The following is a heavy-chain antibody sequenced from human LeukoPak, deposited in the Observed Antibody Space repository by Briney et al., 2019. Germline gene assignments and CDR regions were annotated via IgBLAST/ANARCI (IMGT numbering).Heavy chain of an antibody. V-gene: IGHV3-66*01. CDR3: ATNKKGGWDYGMDV. CDR1: GFTVSNNY. CDR2: IYASGGT. Sequence: PGGSLRLSCAASGFTVSNNYMSWVRQAPGKGLEWVSVIYASGGTYYADSVKGRFTISRDNSKNTLYLQMNSLRAEDTAVYYCATNKKGGWDYGMDVWGQGTTVTVSS. D-gene: IGHD6-19*01. J-gene: IGHJ6*02.